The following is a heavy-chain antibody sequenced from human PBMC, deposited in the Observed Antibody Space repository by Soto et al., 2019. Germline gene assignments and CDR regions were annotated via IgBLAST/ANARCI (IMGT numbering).Heavy chain of an antibody. CDR2: IIPIFGTA. V-gene: IGHV1-69*01. CDR3: ARDGIAYYDSIGLLDAFDI. J-gene: IGHJ3*02. Sequence: QLQLVQSGAEVKKPGSSVKVSCKASGGTFSSYAISWVRQAPGQGLEWMGGIIPIFGTANYAQKFQGRVTITADESTSTAYMELSSLRSEDTAVYYCARDGIAYYDSIGLLDAFDIWGQGTMVTVSS. D-gene: IGHD3-22*01. CDR1: GGTFSSYA.